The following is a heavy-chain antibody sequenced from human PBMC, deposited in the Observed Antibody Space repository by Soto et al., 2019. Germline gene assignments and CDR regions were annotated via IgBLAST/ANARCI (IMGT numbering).Heavy chain of an antibody. Sequence: SETLSLTCTVSGGSISSSSYYWGWIRQPPGKGLGWIGRIYYSGSTYYNPSLKSRVTISVDTSKNQFSLKLSSVTAADTAVYYCARGVKLEGIAVAFYFDYWGQGTLVTVSS. CDR2: IYYSGST. J-gene: IGHJ4*02. CDR3: ARGVKLEGIAVAFYFDY. D-gene: IGHD6-19*01. V-gene: IGHV4-39*01. CDR1: GGSISSSSYY.